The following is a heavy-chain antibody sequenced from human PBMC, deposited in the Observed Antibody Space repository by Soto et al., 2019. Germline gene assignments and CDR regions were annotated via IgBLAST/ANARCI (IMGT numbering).Heavy chain of an antibody. Sequence: EVQLLDSGGGLVQPGGSLRLSCAASGFTFSNHAMSWVRQAPGTGLEWVSAIDGGGTKTYYADSVKGRFTISRDNSMNTLYLQMDSLRAEDTAIYSCTKEHSNYPDNWFDPWGQGTRVTVSS. J-gene: IGHJ5*02. D-gene: IGHD4-4*01. CDR2: IDGGGTKT. V-gene: IGHV3-23*01. CDR3: TKEHSNYPDNWFDP. CDR1: GFTFSNHA.